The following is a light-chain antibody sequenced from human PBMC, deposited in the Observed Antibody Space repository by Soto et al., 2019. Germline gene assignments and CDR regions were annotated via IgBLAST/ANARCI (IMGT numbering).Light chain of an antibody. CDR3: QQGYSTPLT. CDR2: AAS. Sequence: DIQMTQSPSSVSASIGDRVTITCRASQSIAGHLHWYQQIPGKAPKVLIYAASSLQSGVPSRFSGSGSGTEYTLTINSLQPEDVATYFCQQGYSTPLTFGGGTKVEIK. CDR1: QSIAGH. J-gene: IGKJ4*01. V-gene: IGKV1-39*01.